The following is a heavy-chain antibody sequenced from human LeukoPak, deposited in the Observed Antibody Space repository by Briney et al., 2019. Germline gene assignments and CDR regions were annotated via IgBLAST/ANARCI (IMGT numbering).Heavy chain of an antibody. CDR1: GFTFSNAW. CDR2: VGASYST. V-gene: IGHV3-23*01. D-gene: IGHD7-27*01. Sequence: GGSLRLSCAASGFTFSNAWMSWVRQAPGKGLEWVSAVGASYSTYYADSVKGRFTVSRDNSKNTLYLQMNSLRAEDTAVYYCAKVMLGHYYIDVWGKGTTVTISS. J-gene: IGHJ6*03. CDR3: AKVMLGHYYIDV.